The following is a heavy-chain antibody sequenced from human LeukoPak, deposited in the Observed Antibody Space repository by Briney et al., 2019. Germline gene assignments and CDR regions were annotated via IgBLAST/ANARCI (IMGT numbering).Heavy chain of an antibody. CDR1: GFTFSRYA. CDR3: VKESYCSGGSCYSFDY. D-gene: IGHD2-15*01. CDR2: ISSNGGST. V-gene: IGHV3-64D*06. J-gene: IGHJ4*02. Sequence: PGGSLRLSCSASGFTFSRYAMHWVRQAPGKGLEYVSAISSNGGSTYYADSVKGRFTISRDNSKNTLYLQMSSLRAEDTAVYYCVKESYCSGGSCYSFDYWGQGTLVTVSS.